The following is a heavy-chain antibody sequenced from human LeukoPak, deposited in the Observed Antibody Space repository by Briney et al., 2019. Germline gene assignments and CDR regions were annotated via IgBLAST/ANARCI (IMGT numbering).Heavy chain of an antibody. J-gene: IGHJ4*02. Sequence: PGGSLRLSCAASGFTFSSYAMSWVRQAPGKGLEWVSVISGSGTSTYYADSVKGRFTISRDNSKNTLSLQMNSLRADDTAVYYCAKDESSGYYFFDYWGQGTLVTVSS. V-gene: IGHV3-23*01. CDR1: GFTFSSYA. CDR3: AKDESSGYYFFDY. CDR2: ISGSGTST. D-gene: IGHD3-22*01.